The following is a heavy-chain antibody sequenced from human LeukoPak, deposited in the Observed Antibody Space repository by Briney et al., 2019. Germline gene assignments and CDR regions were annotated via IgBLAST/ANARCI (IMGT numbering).Heavy chain of an antibody. Sequence: GASVKVSCKASGYTFTSYGISWVRQAPGQGLEWMGWINPNSGGTNYAQKFQGRVTMTRDTSISTAYMELSRLRSDDTAVYYCAREFADGPSIAAKGYWGQGTLVTVSS. D-gene: IGHD6-6*01. CDR3: AREFADGPSIAAKGY. J-gene: IGHJ4*02. V-gene: IGHV1-2*02. CDR1: GYTFTSYG. CDR2: INPNSGGT.